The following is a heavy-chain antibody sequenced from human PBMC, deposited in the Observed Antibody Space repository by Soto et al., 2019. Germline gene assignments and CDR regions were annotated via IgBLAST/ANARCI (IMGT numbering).Heavy chain of an antibody. V-gene: IGHV3-23*01. CDR3: ARYCAGGSLCDMGV. CDR1: GFTFSNYG. CDR2: VNHGGSRT. D-gene: IGHD2-15*01. J-gene: IGHJ6*03. Sequence: EVQLLESGGGLVQPGGSLRLSCAASGFTFSNYGMRWVRQAPGKGLEWVSSVNHGGSRTYQADSVKGRFTISKANSRNTLHLQMNALRAEDTAVYYCARYCAGGSLCDMGVWGKGTTVTVSS.